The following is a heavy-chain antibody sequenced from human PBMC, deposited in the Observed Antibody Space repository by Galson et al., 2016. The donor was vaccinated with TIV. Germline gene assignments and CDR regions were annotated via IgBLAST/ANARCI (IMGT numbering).Heavy chain of an antibody. V-gene: IGHV4-34*01. D-gene: IGHD3-10*01. CDR2: IHHSGIS. CDR3: ARGSGDGRFDY. J-gene: IGHJ4*02. Sequence: SETLSLTCAVSGESLSDYYWNWIRQPPGKGLEWIGEIHHSGISNFDPSLKSRVTISLDTSKSQFSLKLTSVTAADTATYYCARGSGDGRFDYWGQGTLVTVSS. CDR1: GESLSDYY.